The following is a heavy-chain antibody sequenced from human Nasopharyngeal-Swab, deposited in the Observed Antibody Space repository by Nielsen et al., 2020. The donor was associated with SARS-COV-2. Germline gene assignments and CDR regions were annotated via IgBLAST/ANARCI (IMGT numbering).Heavy chain of an antibody. D-gene: IGHD6-19*01. CDR3: ARQHSGWYGVYYFDY. V-gene: IGHV4-39*01. CDR2: IYYSGST. J-gene: IGHJ4*02. CDR1: GGSISSSSYY. Sequence: SETLSLTCTVSGGSISSSSYYWGWIRQPPGKGLEWIGSIYYSGSTYYNPSLKSRVTISVDTSKNQFSLKLSSVTAADTAVYYCARQHSGWYGVYYFDYWGQGTLVTVSS.